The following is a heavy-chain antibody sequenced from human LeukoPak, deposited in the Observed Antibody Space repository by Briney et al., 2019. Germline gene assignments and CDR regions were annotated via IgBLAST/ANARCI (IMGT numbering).Heavy chain of an antibody. D-gene: IGHD6-13*01. CDR1: GGSISSYY. CDR2: INCIGTT. J-gene: IGHJ4*02. Sequence: PSETLSLTCTVSGGSISSYYWNWLRQPPGKGLEWIGYINCIGTTNYNPSLKSRVTMSIDTSKKQFSLKLSSVTAADTAVYYCARQNPAASGQGLDYWGQGTLVTVSS. CDR3: ARQNPAASGQGLDY. V-gene: IGHV4-59*01.